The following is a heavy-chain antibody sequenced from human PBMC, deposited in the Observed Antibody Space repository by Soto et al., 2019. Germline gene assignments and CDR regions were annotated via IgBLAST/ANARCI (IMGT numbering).Heavy chain of an antibody. J-gene: IGHJ4*02. D-gene: IGHD3-16*01. CDR2: IKSDGTST. Sequence: GGSLRLSCVASGFSFDNYGMSWVRQAPGKGLEWVSAIKSDGTSTYYAASVKDRFTISRDNSKNTLYLQLNSLRAEDTAIYYCAQLGLMTFSHKHYFNHWGRGTLVTVSS. CDR3: AQLGLMTFSHKHYFNH. V-gene: IGHV3-23*01. CDR1: GFSFDNYG.